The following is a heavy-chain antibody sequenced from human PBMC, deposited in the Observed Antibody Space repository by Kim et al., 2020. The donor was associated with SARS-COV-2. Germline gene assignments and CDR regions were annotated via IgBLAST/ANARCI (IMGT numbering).Heavy chain of an antibody. CDR3: ARGSSSWSGAFDI. V-gene: IGHV7-4-1*02. J-gene: IGHJ3*02. D-gene: IGHD6-13*01. Sequence: YAQGFTGRFVFSLDTSVSTAYLQISSLKAEDTAVYYCARGSSSWSGAFDIWGQGTMVTVSS.